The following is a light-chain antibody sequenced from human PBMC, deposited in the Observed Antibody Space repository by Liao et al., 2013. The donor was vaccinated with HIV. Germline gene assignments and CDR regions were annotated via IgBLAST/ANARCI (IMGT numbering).Light chain of an antibody. J-gene: IGLJ1*01. V-gene: IGLV3-1*01. CDR1: KLGDRY. CDR3: QAWDTSTAYV. CDR2: QDT. Sequence: SYELTQPPSVSVSPGQTASITCSGDKLGDRYVSWYQRKPGQSPVLVIYQDTKRPSGIPERFSAANSGNTATLTISGTQAMDEADYYCQAWDTSTAYVFGPGTRVTVL.